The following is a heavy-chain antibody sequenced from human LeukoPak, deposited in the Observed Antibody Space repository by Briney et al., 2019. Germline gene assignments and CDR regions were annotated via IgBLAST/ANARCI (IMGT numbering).Heavy chain of an antibody. Sequence: GRSLRLSCAASGFTFSSYAMHWVRQAPGKGLEWVAVISYDGSNKYYADSVKGRFTISRDNSKNTLYLQMNSLRAEDTAVYYCARDRVGATASFDYWGQGTLVTVSS. J-gene: IGHJ4*02. D-gene: IGHD1-26*01. V-gene: IGHV3-30-3*01. CDR1: GFTFSSYA. CDR2: ISYDGSNK. CDR3: ARDRVGATASFDY.